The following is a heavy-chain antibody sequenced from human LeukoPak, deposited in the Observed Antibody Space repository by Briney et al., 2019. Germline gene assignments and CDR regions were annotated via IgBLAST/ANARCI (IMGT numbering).Heavy chain of an antibody. CDR2: IYYSGST. CDR1: GGSISSGGYY. Sequence: SETLSLTCTVSGGSISSGGYYWSWIRQHPGKGLEWIGYIYYSGSTYYNPSLESRVTISVDTSKNQFSLKLSSVTAADTAVYYCARYGSGSYGEPNWFDPWGQGTLVTVSS. V-gene: IGHV4-31*03. J-gene: IGHJ5*02. CDR3: ARYGSGSYGEPNWFDP. D-gene: IGHD3-10*01.